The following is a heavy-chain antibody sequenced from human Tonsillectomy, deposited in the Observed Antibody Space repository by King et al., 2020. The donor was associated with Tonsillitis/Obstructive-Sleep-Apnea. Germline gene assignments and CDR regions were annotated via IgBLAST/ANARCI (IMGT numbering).Heavy chain of an antibody. CDR3: ARRVPYYGIDV. CDR2: ISRSDNTI. J-gene: IGHJ6*02. CDR1: GFTFSSYE. Sequence: VQLVESGGGLVQPGGSLRLSCVTSGFTFSSYEMNWVRQAPGKGLEWVSYISRSDNTIHDADSVKGRCTISRDNAKNSMFLQMNSLRVEDTAVYYCARRVPYYGIDVWGQGTTVTVSS. V-gene: IGHV3-48*03. D-gene: IGHD4/OR15-4a*01.